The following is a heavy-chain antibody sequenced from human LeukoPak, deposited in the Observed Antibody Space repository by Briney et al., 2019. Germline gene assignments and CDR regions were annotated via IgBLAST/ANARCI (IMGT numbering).Heavy chain of an antibody. Sequence: SGPTLVNPTETLTLTCTASGFSLSNARMGVSWIRQPPGKALEWLAHIFSNDEKSYSTSLKSRLTISKDTSKSQVVLTMTNMDPVDTATYYCARFVGVVRRVSFDPWGQGTLVTVSS. CDR3: ARFVGVVRRVSFDP. D-gene: IGHD3-10*01. CDR1: GFSLSNARMG. V-gene: IGHV2-26*01. J-gene: IGHJ5*02. CDR2: IFSNDEK.